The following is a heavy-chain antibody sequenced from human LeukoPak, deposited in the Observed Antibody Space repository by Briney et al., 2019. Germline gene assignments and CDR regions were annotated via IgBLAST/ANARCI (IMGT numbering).Heavy chain of an antibody. J-gene: IGHJ5*02. Sequence: ASVKVSCKASGYTFTSYGISWVRQAPGQGLEWMGWISAYNGNTNYAQKLQGRVTMTRNTSISTAYMELSSLRSEDTAVYYCARGPNWFDPWGQGTLVTVSS. CDR1: GYTFTSYG. CDR3: ARGPNWFDP. CDR2: ISAYNGNT. V-gene: IGHV1-18*01.